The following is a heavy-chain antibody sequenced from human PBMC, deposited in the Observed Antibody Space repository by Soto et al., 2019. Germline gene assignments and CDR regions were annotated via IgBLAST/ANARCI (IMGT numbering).Heavy chain of an antibody. J-gene: IGHJ6*02. Sequence: EVQLAESGGGLVKPGGSLKLSCAASGFTFRGYSMAWVRQTPGKGLEWIASITGSGTVMYYADSVRGRFTISRDNAKNTLILQMIGPGAEDTAIYYCVRYVSCTDGVCYPGGMDVWSQWTTVTVSS. CDR3: VRYVSCTDGVCYPGGMDV. CDR1: GFTFRGYS. V-gene: IGHV3-21*02. CDR2: ITGSGTVM. D-gene: IGHD2-8*01.